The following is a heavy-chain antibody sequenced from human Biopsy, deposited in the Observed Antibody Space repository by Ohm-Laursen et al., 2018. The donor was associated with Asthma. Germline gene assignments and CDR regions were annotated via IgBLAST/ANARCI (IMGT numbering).Heavy chain of an antibody. CDR1: GYNFISFA. V-gene: IGHV1-3*04. J-gene: IGHJ3*01. D-gene: IGHD3-9*01. CDR3: ARTYYDFLTGQVKDVFGV. CDR2: VNTDNGDT. Sequence: GASVKVSCKASGYNFISFAIRWVRQAPGQRLEWMGWVNTDNGDTKYSQKFQGRVTITRDTSASTAYMELRSLRSEDTATYYCARTYYDFLTGQVKDVFGVWGQGTMVTVSS.